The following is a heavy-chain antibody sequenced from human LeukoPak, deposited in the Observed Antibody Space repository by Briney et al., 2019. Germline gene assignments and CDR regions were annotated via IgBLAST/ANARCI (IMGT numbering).Heavy chain of an antibody. J-gene: IGHJ4*02. CDR3: ARIYCSSTSCYMESYY. CDR1: GGSISSGSYY. V-gene: IGHV4-61*02. Sequence: SQTLSLTCTVSGGSISSGSYYWRWLRQPAGKGLEWIGRIYTSGSTNYNPSLKSRVTISVDTSKNQFSLKLSSVTAADTAVYYCARIYCSSTSCYMESYYWGQGTLVTVSS. CDR2: IYTSGST. D-gene: IGHD2-2*02.